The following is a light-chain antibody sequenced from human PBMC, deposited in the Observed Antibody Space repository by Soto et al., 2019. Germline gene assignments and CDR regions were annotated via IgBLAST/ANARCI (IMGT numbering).Light chain of an antibody. J-gene: IGKJ2*01. CDR3: QQYGTSRPT. Sequence: EIGLTQSPGPLSLSPGERATLSCRASQSFSSSYLAWYQQRPGQDPRLLIYGASTRATGIPDRFSGSGSGTYFTLTISRLKPEDFAVYYCQQYGTSRPTFDQGTKVEIK. CDR1: QSFSSSY. CDR2: GAS. V-gene: IGKV3-20*01.